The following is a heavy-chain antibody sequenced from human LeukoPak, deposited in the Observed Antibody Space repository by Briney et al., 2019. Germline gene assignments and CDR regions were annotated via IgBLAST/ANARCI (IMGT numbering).Heavy chain of an antibody. CDR1: GGSISSYY. Sequence: SETLSLTCTVSGGSISSYYWSWIRQPPGKGLEWIGYIYYSGSTNYNPSLKGRVTISVDTSKNQFSLKLSSVTAADTAVYYCARARIAVSLRQWSANWFDPWGQGTLVTVSS. V-gene: IGHV4-59*01. J-gene: IGHJ5*02. CDR3: ARARIAVSLRQWSANWFDP. CDR2: IYYSGST. D-gene: IGHD6-19*01.